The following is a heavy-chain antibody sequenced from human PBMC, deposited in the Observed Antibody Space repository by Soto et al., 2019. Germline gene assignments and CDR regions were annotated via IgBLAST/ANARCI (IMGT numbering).Heavy chain of an antibody. CDR2: IYPGDFQT. J-gene: IGHJ6*04. Sequence: PGESLKISCKVSGYSFSTYWIGWLRQRPGQVLESMGIIYPGDFQTYISPSLQGQVTISVDKSINTVYLQWTSLKTSDTAMYYCARQGLYGSEWDGLDVWGKET. V-gene: IGHV5-51*01. D-gene: IGHD3-16*01. CDR1: GYSFSTYW. CDR3: ARQGLYGSEWDGLDV.